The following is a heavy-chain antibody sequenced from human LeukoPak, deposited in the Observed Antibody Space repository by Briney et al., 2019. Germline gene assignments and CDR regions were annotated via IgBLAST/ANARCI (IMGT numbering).Heavy chain of an antibody. V-gene: IGHV1-2*02. J-gene: IGHJ4*02. CDR2: INPNSGGT. D-gene: IGHD3-10*01. Sequence: ASVKVSCKASGYTFTSYYMHWVRQAPGQGLEWMGWINPNSGGTNYAQKFQGGVTMTRDTSISTAYMELSRLRSDDTAVYYCARDGSGTYQTFDYWGQGTLLTVSS. CDR3: ARDGSGTYQTFDY. CDR1: GYTFTSYY.